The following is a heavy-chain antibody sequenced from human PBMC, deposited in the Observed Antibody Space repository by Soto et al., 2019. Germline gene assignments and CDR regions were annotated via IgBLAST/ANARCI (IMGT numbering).Heavy chain of an antibody. V-gene: IGHV3-23*01. Sequence: PGGSLRLSCAVSGFTLSTNDMSWARQAPGKGLEWVSTVSVIGDNTYYADSVKGRFTISRDNSKSTLYLQMNSLRAEDTAVYYCAKGGWLDDWGKGTLVTVSS. CDR1: GFTLSTND. CDR2: VSVIGDNT. CDR3: AKGGWLDD. D-gene: IGHD6-19*01. J-gene: IGHJ4*02.